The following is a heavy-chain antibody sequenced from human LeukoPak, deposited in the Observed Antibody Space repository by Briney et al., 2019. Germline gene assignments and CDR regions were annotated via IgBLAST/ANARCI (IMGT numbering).Heavy chain of an antibody. D-gene: IGHD2-15*01. V-gene: IGHV1-18*01. J-gene: IGHJ4*02. CDR1: GYTFTSYG. CDR3: ARGPYCSGGSCYSQYFDY. CDR2: FSAYNANT. Sequence: ASVKVSCKASGYTFTSYGISWVRQAPGPGLDWMGWFSAYNANTKYAQKLQGRVSMTTDTSTSTAYMELRSLRSDDTAVYYCARGPYCSGGSCYSQYFDYWGQGTLVTVSS.